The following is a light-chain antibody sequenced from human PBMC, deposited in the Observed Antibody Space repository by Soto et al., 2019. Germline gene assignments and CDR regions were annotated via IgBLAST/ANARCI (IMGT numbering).Light chain of an antibody. CDR1: SSDVGGYNY. CDR2: DVS. V-gene: IGLV2-14*01. J-gene: IGLJ3*02. Sequence: QSALTQSASVSGSPGQSITISCTGTSSDVGGYNYVSWYQQHPGKAPKLIIYDVSNRPSGVSTRSSGSKSGNTASLTISGLQAEDEADYSCSSYTSTNSWVFGGGTKLTVL. CDR3: SSYTSTNSWV.